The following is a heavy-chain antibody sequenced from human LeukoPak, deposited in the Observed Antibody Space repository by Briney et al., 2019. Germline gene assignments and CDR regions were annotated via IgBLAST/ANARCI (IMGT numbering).Heavy chain of an antibody. Sequence: SQTLSLTCTVSGGSISSGDYYWSWIRQPPGKGLEWIGYIYYSGSTYYNPSLKSRVTISVDTPKNQFSLKLSSVTAADTAVYYCARGSLRFLEWLSSPLDYWGQGTLVTVSS. D-gene: IGHD3-3*01. V-gene: IGHV4-30-4*08. CDR2: IYYSGST. CDR3: ARGSLRFLEWLSSPLDY. J-gene: IGHJ4*02. CDR1: GGSISSGDYY.